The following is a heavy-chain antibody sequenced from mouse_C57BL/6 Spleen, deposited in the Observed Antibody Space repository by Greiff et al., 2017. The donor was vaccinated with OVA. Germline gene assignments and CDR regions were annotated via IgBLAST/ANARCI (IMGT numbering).Heavy chain of an antibody. CDR3: SITTVVGAMDY. Sequence: VQRVESGAELARPGASVKLSCKASGYTFTSYGISWVKQRTGQGLEWIGEIYPRSGNTYYNEKFKGKATLTADKSSSTAYMELRSLTSEDSAVYFCSITTVVGAMDYWGQGTSVTVSS. V-gene: IGHV1-81*01. J-gene: IGHJ4*01. D-gene: IGHD1-1*01. CDR1: GYTFTSYG. CDR2: IYPRSGNT.